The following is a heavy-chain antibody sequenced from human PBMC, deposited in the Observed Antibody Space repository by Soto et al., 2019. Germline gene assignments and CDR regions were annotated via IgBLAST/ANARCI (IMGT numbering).Heavy chain of an antibody. V-gene: IGHV3-23*01. D-gene: IGHD2-15*01. CDR3: AKGGMEDIPDPADLDY. CDR1: GFTFSSYA. Sequence: GGSLRLSCAASGFTFSSYAMSWVRQAPGKGLEWVSAISGSGGSTYYADSVKGRFTISRDNSKNTLYLQMNSLRAEDTAVYYCAKGGMEDIPDPADLDYWGQGTLVTVSS. CDR2: ISGSGGST. J-gene: IGHJ4*02.